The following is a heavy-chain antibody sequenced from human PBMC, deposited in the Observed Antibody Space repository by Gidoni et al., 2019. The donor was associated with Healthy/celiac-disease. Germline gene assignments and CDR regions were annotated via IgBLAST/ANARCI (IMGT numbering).Heavy chain of an antibody. D-gene: IGHD3-22*01. CDR3: ARVVRGGYYDSSGYFDY. Sequence: QVQLQESGPGLVKPSQTLSLTCPVPGGSISSGGYYWSWIRQHPGKGLEWIGYIYYSGSTYYNPSLKSRVTISVDTSKNQFSLKLSSVTAADTAVYYCARVVRGGYYDSSGYFDYWGQGTLVTVSS. CDR2: IYYSGST. CDR1: GGSISSGGYY. V-gene: IGHV4-31*03. J-gene: IGHJ4*02.